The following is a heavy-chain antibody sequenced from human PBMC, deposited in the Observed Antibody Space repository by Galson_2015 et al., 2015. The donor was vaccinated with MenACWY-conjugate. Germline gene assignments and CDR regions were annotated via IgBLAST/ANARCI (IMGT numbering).Heavy chain of an antibody. D-gene: IGHD3/OR15-3a*01. CDR3: AKSPRVSGLRVSQYYNYLDA. V-gene: IGHV3-21*01. CDR1: GFPFSDYS. CDR2: ISSSSSYI. Sequence: SLRLSCAASGFPFSDYSMNWVRQAPGKGLEWVSFISSSSSYIYYADSVKGRFTVSRDNAKNSLYLQMTSLRAEDTAVYYCAKSPRVSGLRVSQYYNYLDAWGKGTSVTVSS. J-gene: IGHJ6*03.